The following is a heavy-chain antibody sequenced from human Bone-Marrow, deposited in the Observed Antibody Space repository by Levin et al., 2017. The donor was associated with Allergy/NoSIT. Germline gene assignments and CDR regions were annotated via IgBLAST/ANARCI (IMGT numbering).Heavy chain of an antibody. Sequence: GESLKISCKASGYTFTGYSVQWVRQAPGQGLEWMGWINPKSGDANSAQKFQGRVSMTGDTSISTAYMELSRLSSDDTAVYYCASNWDFDYWGQGTLVTVSS. J-gene: IGHJ4*02. D-gene: IGHD2-8*01. CDR3: ASNWDFDY. CDR1: GYTFTGYS. CDR2: INPKSGDA. V-gene: IGHV1-2*02.